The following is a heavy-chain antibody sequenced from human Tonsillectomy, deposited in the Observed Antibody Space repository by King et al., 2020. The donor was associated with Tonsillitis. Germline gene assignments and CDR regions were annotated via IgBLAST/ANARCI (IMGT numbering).Heavy chain of an antibody. J-gene: IGHJ4*02. CDR1: GGSISSGGYY. Sequence: QLQESGPGLVKPSQTLSLTCTVSGGSISSGGYYWSWICQHPGKGLECIGYIYYTVSTYYNPALMSRLTISVDTSKKQFSLKLSSVTAADTAVYYCARLRGYCSSTSCFPDYWGQGTLVTVSS. D-gene: IGHD2-2*01. V-gene: IGHV4-31*03. CDR3: ARLRGYCSSTSCFPDY. CDR2: IYYTVST.